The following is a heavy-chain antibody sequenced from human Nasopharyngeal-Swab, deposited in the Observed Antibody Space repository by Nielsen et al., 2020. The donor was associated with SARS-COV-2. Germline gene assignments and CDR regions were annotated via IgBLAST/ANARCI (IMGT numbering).Heavy chain of an antibody. Sequence: SETLSLTCTVSGGSISSDSYYWGWLRQPPGTGLEWIGSVYYSGTTHYNPSLKSRVTVSVGTSKNQFSLKLNSVSAADTAVYYCVSERFVDWLPFDTWGQGTLVTVSS. CDR2: VYYSGTT. D-gene: IGHD3/OR15-3a*01. CDR1: GGSISSDSYY. J-gene: IGHJ4*02. CDR3: VSERFVDWLPFDT. V-gene: IGHV4-39*07.